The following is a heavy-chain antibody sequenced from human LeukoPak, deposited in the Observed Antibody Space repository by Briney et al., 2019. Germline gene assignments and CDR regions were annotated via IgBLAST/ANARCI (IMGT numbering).Heavy chain of an antibody. CDR2: IYSSGST. CDR3: ARGNSGYDYAFDI. Sequence: TSETLSLTCTVSGGSISSYHWSWIRQPPGKGLQWIGFIYSSGSTNYDPSLKSRVTISLDTSKNQFSLRVSSVTSADTAVYYCARGNSGYDYAFDIWGQGTMVTVSS. CDR1: GGSISSYH. V-gene: IGHV4-59*01. J-gene: IGHJ3*02. D-gene: IGHD5-12*01.